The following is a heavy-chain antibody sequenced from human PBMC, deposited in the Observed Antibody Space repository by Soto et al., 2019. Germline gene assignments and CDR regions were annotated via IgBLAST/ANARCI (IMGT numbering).Heavy chain of an antibody. Sequence: PGGSLRLSCAASGLTVSSNYMSWVRQAPGKGLEWVSVIYSGGSPYYADSVKGRFTISRDNSKNTLYLQMNSLRAEDTAVYYCARNYDSTAGGAFDIWGQGTMVTVSS. D-gene: IGHD3-22*01. V-gene: IGHV3-53*01. J-gene: IGHJ3*02. CDR1: GLTVSSNY. CDR2: IYSGGSP. CDR3: ARNYDSTAGGAFDI.